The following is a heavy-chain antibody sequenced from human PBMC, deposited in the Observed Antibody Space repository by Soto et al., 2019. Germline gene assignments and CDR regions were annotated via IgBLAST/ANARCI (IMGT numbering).Heavy chain of an antibody. CDR3: ARDSEGSSSLDY. D-gene: IGHD6-6*01. CDR1: GGTFSSYT. CDR2: IIPILGIA. J-gene: IGHJ4*02. Sequence: EASVKVSCKASGGTFSSYTISWVRQAPGQGLEWMGRIIPILGIANYAQKFQGRVTITADKSTSTAYMELSSLRSEDTAVYYCARDSEGSSSLDYWGQGTLVTVSS. V-gene: IGHV1-69*04.